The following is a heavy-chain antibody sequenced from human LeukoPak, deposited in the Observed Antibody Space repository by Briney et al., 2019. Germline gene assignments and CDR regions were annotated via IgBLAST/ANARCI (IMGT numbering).Heavy chain of an antibody. CDR3: AKDAGDGYSGLSAFDI. Sequence: PSQTLSLTCTVSGGSISSGSYYWSWIRQPAGKGLEWIGRIYTSGSTNYNPSLKSRVTISVDTSKNQFSLKLSSVTAADTAVYYCAKDAGDGYSGLSAFDIWGQGTMVTVSS. V-gene: IGHV4-61*02. J-gene: IGHJ3*02. CDR2: IYTSGST. D-gene: IGHD5-24*01. CDR1: GGSISSGSYY.